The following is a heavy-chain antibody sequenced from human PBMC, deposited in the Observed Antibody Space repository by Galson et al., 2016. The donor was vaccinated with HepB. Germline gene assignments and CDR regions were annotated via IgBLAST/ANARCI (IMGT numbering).Heavy chain of an antibody. D-gene: IGHD2-15*01. Sequence: SLRLSCAASGFTFSDCAMHWVRQAPGKGLEYVSAITSDGYGTFYADSVKGRFTMSRDNSKNTVYLQMSSLRPEDTALYYCVKAAGVGRGRLNFDQWGQGTLVTVSS. V-gene: IGHV3-64D*06. CDR3: VKAAGVGRGRLNFDQ. J-gene: IGHJ4*02. CDR1: GFTFSDCA. CDR2: ITSDGYGT.